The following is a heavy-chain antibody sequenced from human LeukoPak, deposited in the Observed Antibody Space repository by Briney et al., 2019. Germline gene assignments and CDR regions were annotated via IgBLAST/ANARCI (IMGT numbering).Heavy chain of an antibody. CDR3: ATLVRATVTTWGDY. J-gene: IGHJ4*02. V-gene: IGHV1-69*01. CDR2: IIPIFGTA. D-gene: IGHD4-17*01. CDR1: GGTFSSYA. Sequence: SVKVSCKASGGTFSSYAISWVRQAPGQGLEWMGGIIPIFGTANYAQKFQGRVTITADESTSTAYMELSSLRSEDTAVYYCATLVRATVTTWGDYWGQGTLVTVSS.